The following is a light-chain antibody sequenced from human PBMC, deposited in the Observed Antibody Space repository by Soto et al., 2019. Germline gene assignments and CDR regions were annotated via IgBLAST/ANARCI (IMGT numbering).Light chain of an antibody. CDR3: QQYGGSPLYT. Sequence: EIVLTQSPGTLSLSPGETATLSCRASRSVSSSYLAWYQKKPGQAPRLLIYGASSRATGIPDRFSGSGSGTDFTLTISRLEPEDFAVYYCQQYGGSPLYTFGQGTKLEIK. CDR2: GAS. CDR1: RSVSSSY. V-gene: IGKV3-20*01. J-gene: IGKJ2*01.